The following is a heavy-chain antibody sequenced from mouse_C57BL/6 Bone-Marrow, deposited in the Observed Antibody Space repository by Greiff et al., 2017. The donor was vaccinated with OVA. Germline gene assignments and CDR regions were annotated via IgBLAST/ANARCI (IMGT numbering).Heavy chain of an antibody. CDR2: ISGGGGNT. D-gene: IGHD1-1*01. CDR1: GFTFSSYT. V-gene: IGHV5-9*01. J-gene: IGHJ3*02. CDR3: ARDYYGSSPLGY. Sequence: EVKLMESGGGLVKPGGSLKLSCAASGFTFSSYTMSWVRQTPEKRLEWVATISGGGGNTYYPDSVKGRFTISRDNAKNTLYLQMSSLRSEDTALYYCARDYYGSSPLGYWGQGTLVTVSA.